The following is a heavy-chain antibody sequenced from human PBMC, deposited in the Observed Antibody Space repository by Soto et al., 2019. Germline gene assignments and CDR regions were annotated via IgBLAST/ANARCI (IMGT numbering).Heavy chain of an antibody. Sequence: PSETLSLTCNVSGGSIGNYFWTWIRQPPGKGLEWIGYIYNSGSTIYNPSLKSRVTMSVDTSKNHFSLKVSSVTAADTAVYYCGRDFVCGGENHISGHYYWAQETPLPVSS. CDR3: GRDFVCGGENHISGHYY. V-gene: IGHV4-59*01. D-gene: IGHD2-21*01. CDR1: GGSIGNYF. CDR2: IYNSGST. J-gene: IGHJ4*02.